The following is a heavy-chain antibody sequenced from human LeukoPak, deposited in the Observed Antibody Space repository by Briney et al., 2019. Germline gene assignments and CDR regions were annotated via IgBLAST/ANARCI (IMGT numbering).Heavy chain of an antibody. CDR2: IGTAGYT. CDR1: GFTFRSYD. CDR3: ARVAFPGTTLFDY. V-gene: IGHV3-13*01. D-gene: IGHD1-7*01. J-gene: IGHJ4*02. Sequence: PGGTLRLPCAASGFTFRSYDMHWARHPTGKGLEGVSAIGTAGYTYFPGSVKGRFTTSREHAKNSLYLQMNSLRSGDTAVYYRARVAFPGTTLFDYWGQGTLVTVSS.